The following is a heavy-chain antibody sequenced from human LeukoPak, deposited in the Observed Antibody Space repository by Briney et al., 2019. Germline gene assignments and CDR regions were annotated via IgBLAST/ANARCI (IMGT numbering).Heavy chain of an antibody. Sequence: SETLSLTCTVSGGSISSYYWSWIRQPPGKGLEWIGYIYYSGSTNYNPSLKSRVTISVDTSKNQFSLKLSSVTAADTAVYYCAREGYSYGSSINWFDPRGQGNLVTVSS. CDR2: IYYSGST. CDR1: GGSISSYY. D-gene: IGHD5-18*01. V-gene: IGHV4-59*01. CDR3: AREGYSYGSSINWFDP. J-gene: IGHJ5*02.